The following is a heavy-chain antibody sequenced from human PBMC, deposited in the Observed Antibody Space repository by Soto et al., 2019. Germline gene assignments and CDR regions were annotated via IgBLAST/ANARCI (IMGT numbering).Heavy chain of an antibody. V-gene: IGHV1-18*01. J-gene: IGHJ5*02. D-gene: IGHD5-12*01. CDR2: ISTYSGDT. Sequence: QVHLVQSGVEVKTPGASVKVSCQASGYTFFTYDISWVRQAPGQGLEWMGWISTYSGDTKYAQKFQGRVTMTTDTSTTTAYLEARSPRSDDTAVYYCARHHGPTTSENWFDPWGQGTLVTVSS. CDR3: ARHHGPTTSENWFDP. CDR1: GYTFFTYD.